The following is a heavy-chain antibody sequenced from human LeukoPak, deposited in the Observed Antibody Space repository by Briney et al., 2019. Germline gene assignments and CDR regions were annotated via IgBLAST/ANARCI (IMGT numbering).Heavy chain of an antibody. CDR2: ISYDGSNK. D-gene: IGHD3-9*01. Sequence: GGSLRLSCAASGFTFSSYAMHWVRQAPGKGLEWVAVISYDGSNKYYADSVKGRFTISRDNSKNTLYLQMNSLRAEDTAVYYYSRGILTGYGYWGQGTLVTVSS. CDR3: SRGILTGYGY. V-gene: IGHV3-30*04. CDR1: GFTFSSYA. J-gene: IGHJ4*02.